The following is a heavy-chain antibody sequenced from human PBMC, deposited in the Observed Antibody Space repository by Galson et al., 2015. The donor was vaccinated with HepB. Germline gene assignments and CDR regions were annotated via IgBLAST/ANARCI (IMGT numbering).Heavy chain of an antibody. CDR1: GGSFSGYY. D-gene: IGHD3-3*01. V-gene: IGHV4-34*01. J-gene: IGHJ5*02. CDR3: ARVGPGSGLYDFWSGYPRGWFDP. Sequence: SETLSLTCAVYGGSFSGYYWSWIRQPPGKGLEWIGEINHSGSTNYNPSLKSRVTISVDTSKNQFSLKLSSVTAADTAVYYCARVGPGSGLYDFWSGYPRGWFDPWGQGTLVTVSS. CDR2: INHSGST.